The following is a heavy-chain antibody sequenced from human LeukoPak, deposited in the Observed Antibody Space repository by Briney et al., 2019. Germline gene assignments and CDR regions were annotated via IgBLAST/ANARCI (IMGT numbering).Heavy chain of an antibody. CDR3: AKLRGAYTRAWHFDH. J-gene: IGHJ4*02. D-gene: IGHD2-2*02. CDR2: ISGGSTST. Sequence: GGSLRLSCAASGFTFSNFAMSWVRQTPGKGLEWVSTISGGSTSTYYADSVKGRFTISRDDSKNTLYLRLNSLRAEDTAIYYCAKLRGAYTRAWHFDHWGQGTLVTGSS. CDR1: GFTFSNFA. V-gene: IGHV3-23*01.